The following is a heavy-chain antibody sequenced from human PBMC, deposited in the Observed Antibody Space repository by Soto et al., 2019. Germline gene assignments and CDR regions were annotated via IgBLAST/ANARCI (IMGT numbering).Heavy chain of an antibody. CDR2: VSTNGAT. Sequence: SETLSLTCTVSDDFISSYYWNWIRQPAGKGLEWIGRVSTNGATNYNPSLESLVTMSVDTSKNQFSLKLTAVTAADTGVYFCGCADYEILTGSYAMDVWGQGTTVTVSS. D-gene: IGHD3-9*01. CDR3: GCADYEILTGSYAMDV. V-gene: IGHV4-4*07. J-gene: IGHJ6*02. CDR1: DDFISSYY.